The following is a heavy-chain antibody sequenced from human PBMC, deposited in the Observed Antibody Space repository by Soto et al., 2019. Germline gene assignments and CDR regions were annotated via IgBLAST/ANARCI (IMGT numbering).Heavy chain of an antibody. Sequence: QVQLQESGPGLVKPSETLSLTCTVSGGSISSYYWSWIRQPPGKGLEWIGYIYYSGSTNYNPSLKSRVTISVDTSKNQFSLKLSSVTAADTAVYYCARIRCSGGRRYPFEVGTFDYWGQGTLVTVSS. V-gene: IGHV4-59*01. CDR2: IYYSGST. CDR1: GGSISSYY. CDR3: ARIRCSGGRRYPFEVGTFDY. J-gene: IGHJ4*02. D-gene: IGHD2-15*01.